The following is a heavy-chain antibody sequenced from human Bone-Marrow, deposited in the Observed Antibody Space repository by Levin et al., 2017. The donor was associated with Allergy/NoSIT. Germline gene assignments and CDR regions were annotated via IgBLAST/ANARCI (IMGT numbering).Heavy chain of an antibody. CDR1: GYSISSGYY. V-gene: IGHV4-38-2*01. D-gene: IGHD5-18*01. CDR2: IYHSGRT. CDR3: ARGYSYGHVVYSGSDYFDY. Sequence: SETLSLTCAVSGYSISSGYYWGWIRQPPGKGLEWIGSIYHSGRTYYNPSLKSRITISVDKSKNQFSLNLNSVTAADTGVYFCARGYSYGHVVYSGSDYFDYWGQGSLVIVSS. J-gene: IGHJ4*02.